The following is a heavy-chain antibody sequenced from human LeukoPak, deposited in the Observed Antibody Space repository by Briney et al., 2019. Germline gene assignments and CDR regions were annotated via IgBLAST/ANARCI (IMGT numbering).Heavy chain of an antibody. V-gene: IGHV4-59*01. J-gene: IGHJ4*02. CDR1: GGSISSYY. CDR3: ARNTVAGNLDY. CDR2: IYYSGGT. Sequence: SETLSLTCTVSGGSISSYYWSWIRQPPGKGLEWIGYIYYSGGTNYNPSLKSRVTISVDTSKNQFSLKLSSVTAADTAVYYCARNTVAGNLDYWGQGTLVTVSS. D-gene: IGHD6-19*01.